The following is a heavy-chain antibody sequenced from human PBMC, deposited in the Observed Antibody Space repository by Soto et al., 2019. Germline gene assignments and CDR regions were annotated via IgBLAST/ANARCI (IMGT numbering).Heavy chain of an antibody. V-gene: IGHV1-45*02. CDR2: ITPFNGNT. J-gene: IGHJ3*02. CDR3: VVAVDAFDI. D-gene: IGHD5-12*01. Sequence: VASVKVSCKASGYTFTYGYLHWVRQAPGQALEWMGWITPFNGNTNYAQKFQDRVTITRDRSMSTAYMELGSLRSEDTAMYYCVVAVDAFDIWGQGTMVTVSS. CDR1: GYTFTYGY.